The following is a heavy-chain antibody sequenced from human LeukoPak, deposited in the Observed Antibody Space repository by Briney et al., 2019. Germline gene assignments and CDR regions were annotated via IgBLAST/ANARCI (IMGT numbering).Heavy chain of an antibody. D-gene: IGHD3-22*01. CDR2: INPNSGGT. Sequence: ASVKVCCKASGYTFTVYYMHWVRQAPGQGLEWMGWINPNSGGTNYAQKFQGRVTMTRDTSISTAYMEVSRLRSDDTAVYYCARGAHYHDSSEGYDYWGQGTPVTVSS. CDR3: ARGAHYHDSSEGYDY. V-gene: IGHV1-2*02. J-gene: IGHJ4*02. CDR1: GYTFTVYY.